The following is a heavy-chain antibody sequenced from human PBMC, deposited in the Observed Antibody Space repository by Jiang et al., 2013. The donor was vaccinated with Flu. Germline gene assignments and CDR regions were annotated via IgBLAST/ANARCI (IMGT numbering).Heavy chain of an antibody. CDR2: ISWNSGSI. CDR3: AKAPDYYYYYYMDV. CDR1: GFTFDDYA. V-gene: IGHV3-9*01. J-gene: IGHJ6*03. Sequence: LRLSCAASGFTFDDYAMHWVRQAPGKGLEWVSGISWNSGSIGYADSVKGRFTISRDNAKNSLYLQMNSLRAEDTALYYCAKAPDYYYYYYMDVWGKGTTVTVSS.